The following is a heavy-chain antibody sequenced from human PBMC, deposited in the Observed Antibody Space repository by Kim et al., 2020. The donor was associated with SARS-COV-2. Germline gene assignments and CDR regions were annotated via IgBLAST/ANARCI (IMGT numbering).Heavy chain of an antibody. D-gene: IGHD4-17*01. J-gene: IGHJ3*02. V-gene: IGHV3-30*07. Sequence: ASVKSRFTISRDNSKNTLYLQMNSLRAEDTAVYYCARHSLYGAYEDAFDIWGQGTMVTVSS. CDR3: ARHSLYGAYEDAFDI.